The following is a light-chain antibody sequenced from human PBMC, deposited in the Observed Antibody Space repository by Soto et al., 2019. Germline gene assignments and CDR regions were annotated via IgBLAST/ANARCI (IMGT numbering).Light chain of an antibody. Sequence: QSALTQPASVSGSPGQSITISCTGTSSAIGTYDYVSWYQHHPGKAPKLMIYEVTNRPSGVSDRFSGSKSGKTASLTISGLQAEDEADYYCSSYTTTTTPVVFGGGTKVTVL. J-gene: IGLJ2*01. CDR2: EVT. V-gene: IGLV2-14*01. CDR3: SSYTTTTTPVV. CDR1: SSAIGTYDY.